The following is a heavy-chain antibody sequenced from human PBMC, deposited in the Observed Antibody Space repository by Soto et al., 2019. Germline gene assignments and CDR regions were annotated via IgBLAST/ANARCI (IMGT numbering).Heavy chain of an antibody. CDR3: ARGYCSGGSCYDFDY. CDR2: ISYDGSNK. D-gene: IGHD2-15*01. V-gene: IGHV3-30-3*01. J-gene: IGHJ4*02. CDR1: GFTFSSYA. Sequence: QVQLVESGGGVVQPGRSLRLSCAASGFTFSSYAMHWVRQAPGKGLEWVAVISYDGSNKYYADSVKGRFTISRDNSKNTLYLQMNSLRAEDTAVYYCARGYCSGGSCYDFDYCGQRTLVTVSS.